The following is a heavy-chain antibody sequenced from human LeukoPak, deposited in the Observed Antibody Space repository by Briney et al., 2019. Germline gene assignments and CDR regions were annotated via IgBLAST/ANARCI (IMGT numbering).Heavy chain of an antibody. CDR2: IYYSGST. CDR1: GGSISSSSYY. V-gene: IGHV4-39*07. D-gene: IGHD3-10*01. J-gene: IGHJ5*02. CDR3: ARGGEWKDTPGWFDP. Sequence: SETLSLTCTVSGGSISSSSYYWGWIRQPPGKGLECIGSIYYSGSTYYNPSLKSRVTISVDTSKNEFSLKLSSVTAADTAVYYCARGGEWKDTPGWFDPWGQGTLVTVSS.